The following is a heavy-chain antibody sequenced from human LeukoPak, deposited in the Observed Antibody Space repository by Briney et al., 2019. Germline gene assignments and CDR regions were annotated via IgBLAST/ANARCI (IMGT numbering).Heavy chain of an antibody. J-gene: IGHJ3*02. CDR1: GYTFTSYG. CDR3: ASGAWWEPLGGATFDM. Sequence: ASVKVSCKASGYTFTSYGISWVRQAPGQGPEWMGWIRADNGNTNYAQRFQGRVSMTTDTSTNTAYLDLRSLRSDDTAVYYCASGAWWEPLGGATFDMWGQGTMVTVSS. CDR2: IRADNGNT. D-gene: IGHD2-15*01. V-gene: IGHV1-18*01.